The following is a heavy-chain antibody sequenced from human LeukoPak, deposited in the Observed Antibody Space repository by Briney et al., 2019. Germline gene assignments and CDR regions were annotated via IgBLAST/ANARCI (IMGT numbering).Heavy chain of an antibody. CDR3: ARHRSSWLIDY. CDR1: GFTFSSYA. CDR2: ISDSGGNT. V-gene: IGHV3-23*01. J-gene: IGHJ4*02. Sequence: HSGGSLRLSCAASGFTFSSYAMSWVRQAPWERLQWVSGISDSGGNTYYADSVRGRFTISRDNSKNTLYLQMNSLRAEDTAVYYCARHRSSWLIDYWGQGTLVTVSS. D-gene: IGHD6-6*01.